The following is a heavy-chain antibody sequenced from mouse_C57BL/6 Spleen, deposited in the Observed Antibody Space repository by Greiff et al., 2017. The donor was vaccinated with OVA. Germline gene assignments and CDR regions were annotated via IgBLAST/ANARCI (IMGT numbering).Heavy chain of an antibody. CDR1: GYTFTDYN. CDR2: INPNNGGT. CDR3: ARGAYGYDSYAMDY. D-gene: IGHD2-2*01. V-gene: IGHV1-18*01. Sequence: EVQLQQSGPELVKPGASVKIPCKASGYTFTDYNMDWVKQSHGKSLEWIGDINPNNGGTIYNQKFKGKATLTVDKSSSTAYMELRSLTSEDTAVYYCARGAYGYDSYAMDYWGQGTSVTVSS. J-gene: IGHJ4*01.